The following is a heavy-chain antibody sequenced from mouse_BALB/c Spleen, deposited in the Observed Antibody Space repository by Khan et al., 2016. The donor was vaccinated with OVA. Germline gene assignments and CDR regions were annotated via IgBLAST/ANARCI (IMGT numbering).Heavy chain of an antibody. D-gene: IGHD2-1*01. CDR1: GYTFTNYW. J-gene: IGHJ3*01. Sequence: QVQLQQSGAELVKPGASVQLSCKTSGYTFTNYWIQWVKQRPGQGLGWIGQRFPGTGTTYSNENIKAKATLTVDTSSSTAYMQLSSLTSEDSADYYCARGYFGNYEFAYWGQGTLVTVSA. CDR2: RFPGTGTT. V-gene: IGHV1S132*01. CDR3: ARGYFGNYEFAY.